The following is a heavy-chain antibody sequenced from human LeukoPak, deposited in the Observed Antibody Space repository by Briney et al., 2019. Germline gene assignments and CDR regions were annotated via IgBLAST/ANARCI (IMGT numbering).Heavy chain of an antibody. CDR1: GFTVSSNY. CDR2: IYSGGST. J-gene: IGHJ4*02. Sequence: PGGSLRLPCAASGFTVSSNYMSWVRQAPGKGLEWVSVIYSGGSTYYADSVKGRFTISRDNSKNTLYLQMNSLRAEDTAVYYCARVNLDSSSWYYFDYWGQGTLVTVSS. D-gene: IGHD6-13*01. CDR3: ARVNLDSSSWYYFDY. V-gene: IGHV3-66*01.